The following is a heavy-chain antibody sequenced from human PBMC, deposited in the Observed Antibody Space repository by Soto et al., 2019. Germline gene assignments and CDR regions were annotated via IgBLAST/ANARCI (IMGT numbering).Heavy chain of an antibody. D-gene: IGHD4-17*01. J-gene: IGHJ5*02. CDR2: ASDDGSNT. CDR1: GFTFSNYG. V-gene: IGHV3-30*18. CDR3: AKDLNRDYGDHAMPFDP. Sequence: GGSLRLSCAASGFTFSNYGMHWVRQAPGKGLEWVAIASDDGSNTYYADSVKGRFTISRDNSKNTLYLQMNSLRAADTAVYYCAKDLNRDYGDHAMPFDPWGQGTLVTVSS.